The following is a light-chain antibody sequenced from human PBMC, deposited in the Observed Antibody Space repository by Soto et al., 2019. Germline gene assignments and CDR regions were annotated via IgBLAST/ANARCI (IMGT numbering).Light chain of an antibody. CDR1: SGHSNYA. CDR2: LNSDGTH. CDR3: QTWGTGIQV. V-gene: IGLV4-69*01. Sequence: QPVLTQSPSASASLGASVKLTCTLSSGHSNYAIAWHQQQPEKGPRYLMKLNSDGTHSKGDGIPDRFSGSSSGAERYLSISSLQSEVEADYYCQTWGTGIQVFGGGTKLTVL. J-gene: IGLJ2*01.